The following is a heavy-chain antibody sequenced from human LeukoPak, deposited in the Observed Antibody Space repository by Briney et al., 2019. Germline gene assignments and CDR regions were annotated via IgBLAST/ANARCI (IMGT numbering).Heavy chain of an antibody. J-gene: IGHJ4*02. CDR1: GGSISSGSDY. CDR3: ARLGYCSSTSCYVPN. D-gene: IGHD2-2*01. CDR2: MHYSGST. Sequence: SETLSLTCTVSGGSISSGSDYWGWIRQPPGKGLEWIGSMHYSGSTDYNPSLKSRVAISIDTSKNQFSLKLRFVTAADTAVYHCARLGYCSSTSCYVPNWGQGTLVTVSS. V-gene: IGHV4-39*01.